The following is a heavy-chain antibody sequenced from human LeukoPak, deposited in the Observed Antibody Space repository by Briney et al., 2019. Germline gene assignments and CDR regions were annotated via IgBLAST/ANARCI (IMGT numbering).Heavy chain of an antibody. CDR2: ISYDGSNK. V-gene: IGHV3-30*01. CDR1: GFTFSSYA. D-gene: IGHD5-18*01. Sequence: GTSLRLSCSASGFTFSSYAMHWVRQAPGKGPEWVAVISYDGSNKYCADSVKGRFTISRDSSKNTLFLQMDSLRGEDTAVYYCARGGRGYSYGIYYWGQGTLVTVSS. J-gene: IGHJ4*02. CDR3: ARGGRGYSYGIYY.